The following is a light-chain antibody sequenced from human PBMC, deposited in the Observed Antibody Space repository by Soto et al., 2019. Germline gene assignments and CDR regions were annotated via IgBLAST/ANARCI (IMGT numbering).Light chain of an antibody. V-gene: IGKV2-28*01. CDR3: MQALQTPLYT. Sequence: DLVMTQSPLSLPVTPGEPASISCRSSRSLLYSNGYNYLDWYLQKPGQSPQLLIHLGSYRASGVPDRFSGSGSGTDFTLKISRVEAEDVGVYYCMQALQTPLYTFGQGTRLEIK. J-gene: IGKJ2*01. CDR1: RSLLYSNGYNY. CDR2: LGS.